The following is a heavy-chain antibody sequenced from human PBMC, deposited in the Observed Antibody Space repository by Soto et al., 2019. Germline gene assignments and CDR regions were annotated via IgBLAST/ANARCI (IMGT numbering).Heavy chain of an antibody. Sequence: ASVKVSCKASGYTFINFGINWVRQAPGQGLEWMGWITPYNGNANYPQKHQDRLTITTDTSTNTAYLELRSLRSDDTAVYFCARARMSSGAHHDYWGQGTRVTV. V-gene: IGHV1-18*04. CDR1: GYTFINFG. D-gene: IGHD1-26*01. J-gene: IGHJ4*02. CDR2: ITPYNGNA. CDR3: ARARMSSGAHHDY.